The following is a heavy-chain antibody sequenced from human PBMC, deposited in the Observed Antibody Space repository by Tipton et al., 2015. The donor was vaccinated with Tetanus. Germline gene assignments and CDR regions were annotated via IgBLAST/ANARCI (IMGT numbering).Heavy chain of an antibody. CDR2: IFYIGTT. CDR1: NGSLTVGGYY. D-gene: IGHD6-19*01. Sequence: TLSLTCSVSNGSLTVGGYYWSWIRQHPGKGPEWLGYIFYIGTTYYNPPLQSRISISADTSRNQFSLTLSSVTAADTAVYYCARGSGWADFWGQGTLVTVSS. V-gene: IGHV4-31*03. CDR3: ARGSGWADF. J-gene: IGHJ4*02.